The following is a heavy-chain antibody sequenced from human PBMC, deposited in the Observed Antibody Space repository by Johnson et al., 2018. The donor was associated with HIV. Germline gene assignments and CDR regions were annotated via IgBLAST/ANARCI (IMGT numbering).Heavy chain of an antibody. Sequence: QMLLVESGGGLVQPGGSLRLSCAASGITVGTNYMSWVRQAPGKGLEWVAFIRYDGSKKYYADSVKGRFTISRDNSKNTLYLQMNSLRDEDTALYYCARGTYYYDLSGYLTRPRAFDMWGQGTLVTVSS. V-gene: IGHV3-30*02. J-gene: IGHJ3*02. CDR3: ARGTYYYDLSGYLTRPRAFDM. CDR2: IRYDGSKK. CDR1: GITVGTNY. D-gene: IGHD3-22*01.